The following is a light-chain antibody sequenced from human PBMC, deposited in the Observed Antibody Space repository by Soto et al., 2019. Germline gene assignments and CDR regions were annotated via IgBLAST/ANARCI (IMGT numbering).Light chain of an antibody. CDR3: QQIDSYPRT. Sequence: IQLTQSPSSLSASVGDRVTITCRAGQGISSLAWYQQKPGKAPNLLISAASTLQTGVPSRFSGSGSGTDFALTISSLQPEGFATYYCQQIDSYPRTFGQGTKVEIK. J-gene: IGKJ1*01. CDR1: QGISS. V-gene: IGKV1-9*01. CDR2: AAS.